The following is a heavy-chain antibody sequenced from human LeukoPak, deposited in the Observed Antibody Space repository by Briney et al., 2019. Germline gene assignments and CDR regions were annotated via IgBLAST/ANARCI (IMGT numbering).Heavy chain of an antibody. Sequence: GRSLRLSCAASGFTFSSYGMHWVRQAPGKGLEWVAVISYDGSNRYYADSVKGRFTISKDNSKNTLYLQMNSLRAEDTAVYYCARDAYDSSGYYPSYFGYWGQGTLVTVSS. V-gene: IGHV3-30*03. D-gene: IGHD3-22*01. CDR1: GFTFSSYG. CDR2: ISYDGSNR. J-gene: IGHJ4*02. CDR3: ARDAYDSSGYYPSYFGY.